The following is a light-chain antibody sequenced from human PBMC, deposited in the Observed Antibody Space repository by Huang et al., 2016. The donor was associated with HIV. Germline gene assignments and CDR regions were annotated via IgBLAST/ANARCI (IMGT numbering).Light chain of an antibody. CDR3: QQYDIHPLT. CDR2: AAS. Sequence: IRMTQSPSSLSASTGDRVTITCRANQDINNFLAWYQQSPGSVPKLLIYAASTLQSGGPSRFSGNGSGTDFTLTIGCLHSEDVATYYCQQYDIHPLTFGPGTRVDIK. J-gene: IGKJ3*01. V-gene: IGKV1-8*01. CDR1: QDINNF.